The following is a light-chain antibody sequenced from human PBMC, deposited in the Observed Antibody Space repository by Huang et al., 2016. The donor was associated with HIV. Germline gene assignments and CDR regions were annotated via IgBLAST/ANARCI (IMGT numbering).Light chain of an antibody. J-gene: IGKJ1*01. CDR1: QSVSTS. CDR3: QQRSDRPPWT. V-gene: IGKV3-11*01. Sequence: EVVLTQSPATLSLSPGERATLSCRASQSVSTSLAWFQQRPGQAPRLLIYDASNMVTGIPARFSGSGSGTDFTLTISSLEPEDFATYYCQQRSDRPPWTFGQGTKVEFK. CDR2: DAS.